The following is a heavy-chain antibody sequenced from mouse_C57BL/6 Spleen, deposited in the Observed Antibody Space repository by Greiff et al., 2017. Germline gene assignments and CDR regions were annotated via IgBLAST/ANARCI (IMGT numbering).Heavy chain of an antibody. Sequence: EVKVVESGGGLVQPKGSLKLSCAASGFSFNTYAMNWVRQAPGKGLEWVARIRSKSNNYATYYADSVKDRFTISRDDSESMLYLQMNNLKTEDTAMYYCVRQKTGYAMDYWGQGTSVTVSS. V-gene: IGHV10-1*01. CDR1: GFSFNTYA. D-gene: IGHD4-1*01. CDR2: IRSKSNNYAT. J-gene: IGHJ4*01. CDR3: VRQKTGYAMDY.